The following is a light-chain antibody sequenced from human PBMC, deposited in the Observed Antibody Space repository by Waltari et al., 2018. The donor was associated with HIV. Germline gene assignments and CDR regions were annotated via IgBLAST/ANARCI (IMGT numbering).Light chain of an antibody. CDR3: ESYTSTSVWV. CDR2: DVS. J-gene: IGLJ3*02. CDR1: SNAVGGYNY. V-gene: IGLV2-14*03. Sequence: QSALTQPASESGSPGQSITISCTGSSNAVGGYNYVSRYQQHPGKAPRLMIYDVSTRPAGVSDRFSGSKSGDTASLTISGLQPEDEADYYCESYTSTSVWVFGGGTRLTVL.